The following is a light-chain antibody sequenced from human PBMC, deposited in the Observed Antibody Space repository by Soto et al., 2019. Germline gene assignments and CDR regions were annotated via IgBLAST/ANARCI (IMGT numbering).Light chain of an antibody. V-gene: IGKV3-20*01. CDR1: QRVGGNY. CDR3: QHYVDSPWA. CDR2: GAS. Sequence: IVLTQSPDTLSLSPGERATLSCRASQRVGGNYLAWFQQKPGQAPRLLIYGASSRATGIPGRFSGSGSGTDFTLTINILEPEDFAVYDCQHYVDSPWAFGHGTHVEIK. J-gene: IGKJ1*01.